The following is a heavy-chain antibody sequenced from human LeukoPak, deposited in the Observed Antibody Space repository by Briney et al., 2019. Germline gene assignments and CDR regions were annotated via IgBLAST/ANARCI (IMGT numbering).Heavy chain of an antibody. Sequence: GGSLRLSCSASGFTFSSYAMHWVRQAPGKGLEYVSAISSNGGSTYYADSVKGRFTISRDNSKNTLYLQMRSLRDEDTAVYYCVKRTMVRGAAFDYWGQGTLVTVSS. CDR3: VKRTMVRGAAFDY. D-gene: IGHD3-10*01. J-gene: IGHJ4*02. CDR1: GFTFSSYA. CDR2: ISSNGGST. V-gene: IGHV3-64D*06.